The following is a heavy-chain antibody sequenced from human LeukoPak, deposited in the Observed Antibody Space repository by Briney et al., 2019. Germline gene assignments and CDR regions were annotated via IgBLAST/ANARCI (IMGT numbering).Heavy chain of an antibody. CDR3: ERRKPDHCSSTSCYQARNWFDP. Sequence: PSETLSLTCTVSGGSISSSSYYWGWIRQPPGKGLEWIGSIYYSGSTYYDPSLKSRVTISVDTSKNQFSLKLSSVTAADTAVYYCERRKPDHCSSTSCYQARNWFDPWGQGTLVTVSS. CDR1: GGSISSSSYY. D-gene: IGHD2-2*01. V-gene: IGHV4-39*01. J-gene: IGHJ5*02. CDR2: IYYSGST.